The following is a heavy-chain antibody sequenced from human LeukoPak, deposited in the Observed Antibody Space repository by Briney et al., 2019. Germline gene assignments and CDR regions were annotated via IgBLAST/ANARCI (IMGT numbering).Heavy chain of an antibody. V-gene: IGHV4-39*01. D-gene: IGHD5-18*01. CDR1: GGSISSSSYY. CDR2: IYYSGST. Sequence: KASETLSLTCTVPGGSISSSSYYWGWIRQPPGKGLEWIGSIYYSGSTYYNPSLKSRITISVDTSKNQFSLKLSSVTAADTAVYYCASPRDTAGRIDYWGQGTLVTVSS. J-gene: IGHJ4*02. CDR3: ASPRDTAGRIDY.